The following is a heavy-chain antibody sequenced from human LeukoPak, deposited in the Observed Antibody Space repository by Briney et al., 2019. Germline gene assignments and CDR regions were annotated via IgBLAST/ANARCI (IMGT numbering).Heavy chain of an antibody. Sequence: GGSLSLSCAASGFPFSSYWMNWARPAPAKGLAWVASINHNGNVNYYVDSVKARFTICRDNAKNSLYLQMSNLRAEDTAVYFCARGGGLDVWGQGATVTVSS. CDR3: ARGGGLDV. CDR2: INHNGNVN. D-gene: IGHD3-16*01. J-gene: IGHJ6*02. V-gene: IGHV3-7*03. CDR1: GFPFSSYW.